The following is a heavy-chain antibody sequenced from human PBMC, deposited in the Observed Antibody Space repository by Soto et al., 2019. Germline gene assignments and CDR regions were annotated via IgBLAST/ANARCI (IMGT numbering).Heavy chain of an antibody. Sequence: QGQLVQSGAWGKKPGSSVTGSFKAFGSTFRRYNIRLVRQGPGQGVEWMGGIIPIFGTGNYAQKFQGRVTITADESTSTAYMELSSLRSEDTAVYYCARGNHRWLQLWYFDLWGRGTLVTVSS. CDR2: IIPIFGTG. D-gene: IGHD5-12*01. V-gene: IGHV1-69*01. CDR1: GSTFRRYN. J-gene: IGHJ2*01. CDR3: ARGNHRWLQLWYFDL.